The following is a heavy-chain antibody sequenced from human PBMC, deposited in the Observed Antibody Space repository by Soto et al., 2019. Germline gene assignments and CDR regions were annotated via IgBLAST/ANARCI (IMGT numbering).Heavy chain of an antibody. D-gene: IGHD2-2*01. CDR1: GGTFSSYA. V-gene: IGHV1-69*13. CDR2: IIPIFGTA. J-gene: IGHJ4*02. CDR3: ARDYKPSKPYQLLLTFDY. Sequence: SVKVSCKASGGTFSSYAISWVRQAPGQGLEWMGGIIPIFGTANYAQKFQGRVTITADESTSTAYMELSSLRSEDTAVYYCARDYKPSKPYQLLLTFDYWGQGSLVTVSS.